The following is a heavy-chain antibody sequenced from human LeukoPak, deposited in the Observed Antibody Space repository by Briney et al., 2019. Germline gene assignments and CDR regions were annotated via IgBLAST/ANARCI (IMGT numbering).Heavy chain of an antibody. V-gene: IGHV4-34*01. CDR1: GGSFSGYY. CDR3: VRDRELAY. CDR2: INHSGST. Sequence: PSETLSLTCAVYGGSFSGYYWSWIRQPPGKGLEWIGEINHSGSTNYNPSLKSRVTISVDTSKNQFSLKLSSVTAADTAVYYCVRDRELAYWGQGILVTVSS. J-gene: IGHJ4*02. D-gene: IGHD1-1*01.